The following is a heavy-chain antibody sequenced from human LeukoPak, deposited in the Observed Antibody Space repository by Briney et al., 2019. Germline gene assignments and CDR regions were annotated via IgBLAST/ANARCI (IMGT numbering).Heavy chain of an antibody. Sequence: GGSLRLSCAASGFTFSSYAMHWVRQAPGKGLEWVSAISGSGGSTYYADSVKGRFTISRDNSKNTLYLQMNSLRAEDTAVYYCAKGGTIFGVVIDFDYWGQGTLVTVSS. CDR2: ISGSGGST. CDR1: GFTFSSYA. J-gene: IGHJ4*02. CDR3: AKGGTIFGVVIDFDY. V-gene: IGHV3-23*01. D-gene: IGHD3-3*01.